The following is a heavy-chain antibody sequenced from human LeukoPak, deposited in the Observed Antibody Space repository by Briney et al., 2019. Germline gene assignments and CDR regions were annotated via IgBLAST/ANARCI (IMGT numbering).Heavy chain of an antibody. CDR2: ISYDGSNK. Sequence: GGSLRLSCAASGFTFSSYAMHWVRQAPGKGLEWVAVISYDGSNKYYADSVKGRFTISRDNSKNTLYLQLNSVRAEDTAAYYCARGGYCGSTLCYVFNAFDVWGQGTMVTVSS. CDR1: GFTFSSYA. J-gene: IGHJ3*01. V-gene: IGHV3-30*04. D-gene: IGHD2-2*01. CDR3: ARGGYCGSTLCYVFNAFDV.